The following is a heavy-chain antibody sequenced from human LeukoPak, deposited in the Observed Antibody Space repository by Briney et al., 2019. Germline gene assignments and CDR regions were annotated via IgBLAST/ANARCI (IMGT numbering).Heavy chain of an antibody. CDR1: GGSISTYY. J-gene: IGHJ6*03. CDR3: ARERITSYMDV. CDR2: IYYSGST. D-gene: IGHD3-16*01. Sequence: PSETLSLTCTVSGGSISTYYWSWIRQPPGKGLEGIGYIYYSGSTNYNPSLKTRVTISGDPSKNQFSLKLSSVTAADTAVYYCARERITSYMDVWGKGTTVTVSS. V-gene: IGHV4-59*01.